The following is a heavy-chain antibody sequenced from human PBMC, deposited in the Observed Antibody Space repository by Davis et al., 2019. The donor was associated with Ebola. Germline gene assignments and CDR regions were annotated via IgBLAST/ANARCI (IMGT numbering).Heavy chain of an antibody. D-gene: IGHD3-16*01. V-gene: IGHV3-30*04. CDR2: ISSDGSNR. CDR3: ARGFGVGTDWFDP. J-gene: IGHJ5*02. CDR1: GFAFSRYT. Sequence: GGSLRLSCAASGFAFSRYTMHWVRQAPGKGLEWVALISSDGSNRYYADSVKGRFTISRDNFKNTLYLQMDSLRVEDTALHYCARGFGVGTDWFDPWGQGTLVTVSS.